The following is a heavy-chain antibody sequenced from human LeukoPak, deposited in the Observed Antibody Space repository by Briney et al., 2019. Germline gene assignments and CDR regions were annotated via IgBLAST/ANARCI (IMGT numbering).Heavy chain of an antibody. CDR1: GGSFSGHY. Sequence: SETLSLTCAVYGGSFSGHYWGWIRQPPGKGLEWIGSMYHNGSTYYNPALKSRVTIAVDTSKNQFSLKLSSVAAADTAVYSCATHPSGRLWLQQGGWFDPWGQGTLVTVSS. CDR2: MYHNGST. CDR3: ATHPSGRLWLQQGGWFDP. J-gene: IGHJ5*02. V-gene: IGHV4-34*01. D-gene: IGHD5-24*01.